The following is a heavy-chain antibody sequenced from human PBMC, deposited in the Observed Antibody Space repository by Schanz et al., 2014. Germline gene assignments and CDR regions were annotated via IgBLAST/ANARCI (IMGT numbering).Heavy chain of an antibody. Sequence: QVFLAESGGGVVQPGRSLRLSCAASGFTFSQYGMHWVRQAPGKGLEWVAVMWNDGIKTHYVDSGKGRFTISRDNAKKSLYLRMNSLRAEDTAVYYCARDAVTSVLTPGFYYWGQGTLVTVSS. D-gene: IGHD4-17*01. V-gene: IGHV3-33*08. CDR2: MWNDGIKT. CDR3: ARDAVTSVLTPGFYY. CDR1: GFTFSQYG. J-gene: IGHJ4*02.